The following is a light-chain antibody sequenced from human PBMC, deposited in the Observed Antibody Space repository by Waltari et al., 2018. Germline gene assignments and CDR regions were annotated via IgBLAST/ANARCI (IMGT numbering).Light chain of an antibody. CDR2: YDN. V-gene: IGLV3-21*01. J-gene: IGLJ1*01. Sequence: SYVLTQPPSVSVAPGETARITRGGNNIASKSVHWYRQRPGQTPVVVSSYDNDRASGIPERFSGSNSGNTATLTISRVEAGDEADYYCQVWDANTEPGVFGTGTEVTVL. CDR1: NIASKS. CDR3: QVWDANTEPGV.